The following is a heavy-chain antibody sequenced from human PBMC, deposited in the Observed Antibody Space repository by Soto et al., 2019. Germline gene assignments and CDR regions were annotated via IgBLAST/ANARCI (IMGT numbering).Heavy chain of an antibody. CDR1: GFTFSSYA. D-gene: IGHD4-17*01. Sequence: LKISCAASGFTFSSYAMSWVRQAPGKGLEWVSAISGSGGSTYYADSVKGRFTISRDNSKNTLYLQMNSLRAEDTAVYYCAKAIVTTVKSPFDYWGQGTLVTVSS. J-gene: IGHJ4*02. V-gene: IGHV3-23*01. CDR2: ISGSGGST. CDR3: AKAIVTTVKSPFDY.